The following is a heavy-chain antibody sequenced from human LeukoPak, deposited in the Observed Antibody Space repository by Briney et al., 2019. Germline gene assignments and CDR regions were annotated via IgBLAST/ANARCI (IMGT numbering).Heavy chain of an antibody. D-gene: IGHD2-2*01. Sequence: SETLSLTCTVSGGSISSSYWSWIRQPPGKGLEWIGYIYYSGSTNYNPSLKSRVTISVDTSKNQFSLELSPVTAADTAVYYCAREAVVVPGAYYYYYMDVWGKGTTVTVSS. CDR1: GGSISSSY. CDR2: IYYSGST. J-gene: IGHJ6*03. CDR3: AREAVVVPGAYYYYYMDV. V-gene: IGHV4-59*01.